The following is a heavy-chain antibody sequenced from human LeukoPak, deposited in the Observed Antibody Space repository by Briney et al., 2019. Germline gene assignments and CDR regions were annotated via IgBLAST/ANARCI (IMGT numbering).Heavy chain of an antibody. V-gene: IGHV3-48*02. CDR2: ISSGSSTT. CDR1: GFTFSSYS. Sequence: GGSLRLSCVASGFTFSSYSMNWVRQAPGKGLEWVSYISSGSSTTYYVDSVKGRLTISRDNAKNSLYLQMNSLRDEDTAVYYCAGARTYYYAMDVWGQGTTVTVSS. CDR3: AGARTYYYAMDV. J-gene: IGHJ6*02.